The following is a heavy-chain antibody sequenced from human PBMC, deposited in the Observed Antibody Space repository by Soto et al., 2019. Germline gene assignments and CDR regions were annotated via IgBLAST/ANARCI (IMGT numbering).Heavy chain of an antibody. CDR3: AKVPGIAVAGINWFDP. J-gene: IGHJ5*02. D-gene: IGHD6-19*01. CDR2: ISGSGGST. Sequence: GGSLRLSCAASGFTFSSYAMSWVRQAPGKGLEWVSAISGSGGSTYYADSVKGRFTISRDNSRNTLYLQMNSLRAEDTAVYYCAKVPGIAVAGINWFDPWGQGTLVTVSS. V-gene: IGHV3-23*01. CDR1: GFTFSSYA.